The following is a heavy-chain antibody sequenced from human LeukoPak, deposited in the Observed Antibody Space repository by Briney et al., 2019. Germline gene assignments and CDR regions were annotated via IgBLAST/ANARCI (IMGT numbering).Heavy chain of an antibody. J-gene: IGHJ6*02. D-gene: IGHD3-10*01. CDR2: IYSGGST. V-gene: IGHV3-53*05. CDR3: ARGVWFGPSYGMDV. Sequence: GGSLRLSCAASGFTVSSNYMSWVRQAPGKGLEWVSVIYSGGSTYYADSVKGRFTISRDNSKNTLYLQMNSLRAEDTAVYYCARGVWFGPSYGMDVWGQGTTVTVSS. CDR1: GFTVSSNY.